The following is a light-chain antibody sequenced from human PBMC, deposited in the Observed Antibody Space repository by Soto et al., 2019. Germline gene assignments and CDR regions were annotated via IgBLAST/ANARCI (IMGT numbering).Light chain of an antibody. J-gene: IGKJ5*01. Sequence: EIVMTQSPAILSVSPGERAALSCRASQSVSSKLAWYRQRPGQAPRLVIYDTSTRATGVPARFSGSGSGTEFTLTISSLQSEDFGVYYCQQYNDWFSITFGQGTRLEIK. CDR2: DTS. CDR1: QSVSSK. CDR3: QQYNDWFSIT. V-gene: IGKV3-15*01.